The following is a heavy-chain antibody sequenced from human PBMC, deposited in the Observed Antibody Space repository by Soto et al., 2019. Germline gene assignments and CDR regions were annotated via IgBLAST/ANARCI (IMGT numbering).Heavy chain of an antibody. V-gene: IGHV3-73*01. D-gene: IGHD6-19*01. Sequence: PGGSLRLSCAASGFTFSGSAMHWVRQASGKGLEWVGRIRSKANSYATAYAASVKGRFTISRDASQNTAYLQMNSLKTEDTAVYYCTSRGSSGWYPQAYWYYGMDVWGQGTTVTVSS. CDR1: GFTFSGSA. J-gene: IGHJ6*02. CDR3: TSRGSSGWYPQAYWYYGMDV. CDR2: IRSKANSYAT.